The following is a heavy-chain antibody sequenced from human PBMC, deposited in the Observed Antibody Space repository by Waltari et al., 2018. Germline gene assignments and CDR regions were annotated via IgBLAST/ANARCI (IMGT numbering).Heavy chain of an antibody. CDR1: GFTFEVFA. D-gene: IGHD3-10*01. CDR2: IRRNRGEA. CDR3: VKDIMGTFYPRHDGMDV. V-gene: IGHV3-9*01. Sequence: EVQLVESGGGLVTPGRSRRLSCRGSGFTFEVFAMHGVRQGPVRGREGGAGIRRNRGEAVYADSVKRRFTISRDNAKNSLFLQMNGLRPEDTALYYCVKDIMGTFYPRHDGMDVWGRGTSVTVSS. J-gene: IGHJ6*02.